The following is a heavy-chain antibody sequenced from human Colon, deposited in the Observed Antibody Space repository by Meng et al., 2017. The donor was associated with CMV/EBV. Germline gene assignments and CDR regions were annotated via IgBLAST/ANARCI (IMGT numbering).Heavy chain of an antibody. Sequence: SLKISCAASGFSFSNYVMSWVRQAPGKGLEWVSDITSSGSTIYYADSVKGRFTVSRDNAKNSLYLQMNSLRAEDTAVYYCSSCGGDCFYNNYYGMDFWGQGTTVTVSS. CDR1: GFSFSNYV. V-gene: IGHV3-48*03. D-gene: IGHD2-21*01. CDR2: ITSSGSTI. J-gene: IGHJ6*02. CDR3: SSCGGDCFYNNYYGMDF.